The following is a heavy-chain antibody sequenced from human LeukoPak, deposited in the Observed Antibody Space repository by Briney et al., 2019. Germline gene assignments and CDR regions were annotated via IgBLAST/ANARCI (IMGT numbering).Heavy chain of an antibody. J-gene: IGHJ5*02. CDR2: INTNTGNP. V-gene: IGHV7-4-1*02. CDR3: ARDPNNVLRFLGHFYP. Sequence: ASVKVSCKASGYTFTSYAMNWVRQAPGQGLEWMGWINTNTGNPTYAQGFTGRFVFSLDTSVSTAYLRISSLKAEDTAVYYCARDPNNVLRFLGHFYPWGQGTLVTVSS. CDR1: GYTFTSYA. D-gene: IGHD3-3*01.